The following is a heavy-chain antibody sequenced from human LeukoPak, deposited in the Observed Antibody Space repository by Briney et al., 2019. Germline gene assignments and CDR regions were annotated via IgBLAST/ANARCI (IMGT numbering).Heavy chain of an antibody. V-gene: IGHV4-59*01. CDR3: ARYEEFSTGYSASSPRHYFDH. Sequence: SETLSLTCTVSGGSIKSYYRSWIRQPPGKGLECLGHIYYTGSTYYKPSLESRVTISVDMAKNQISLKLSSVTAADTAVYYCARYEEFSTGYSASSPRHYFDHWGQGTLVTVSS. CDR1: GGSIKSYY. CDR2: IYYTGST. J-gene: IGHJ4*02. D-gene: IGHD3/OR15-3a*01.